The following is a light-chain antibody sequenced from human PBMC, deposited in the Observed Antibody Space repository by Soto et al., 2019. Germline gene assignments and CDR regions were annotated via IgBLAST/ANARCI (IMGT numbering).Light chain of an antibody. CDR2: DAS. J-gene: IGKJ2*01. V-gene: IGKV3-11*01. CDR3: QQRSNWPYT. Sequence: EIVLTQSPATLSLSPGERATLSCRASQSVSSYLAWYQQKPGQAPRLLIYDASNRAAGIPVRFSGSGSGTVFTLTISSLGPEDFAVYYCQQRSNWPYTFGQGTKVEIK. CDR1: QSVSSY.